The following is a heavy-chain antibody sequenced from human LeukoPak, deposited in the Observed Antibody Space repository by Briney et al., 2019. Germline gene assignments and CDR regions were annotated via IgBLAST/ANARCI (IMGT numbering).Heavy chain of an antibody. D-gene: IGHD2-15*01. J-gene: IGHJ4*02. Sequence: ASVKVSCKASGGTFSSYALRWVRQAPGQGLAWMGGIIPILGTANYAQKFQGRVTITADESTSTAYMELSSLRSEDTAVYYCARDRSESGGSCLDYWGQGTLVTVSS. V-gene: IGHV1-69*13. CDR2: IIPILGTA. CDR3: ARDRSESGGSCLDY. CDR1: GGTFSSYA.